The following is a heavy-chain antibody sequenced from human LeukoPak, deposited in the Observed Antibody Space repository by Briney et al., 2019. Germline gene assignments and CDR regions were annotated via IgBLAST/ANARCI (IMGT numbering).Heavy chain of an antibody. V-gene: IGHV3-23*01. J-gene: IGHJ4*02. Sequence: GGPLRLSCAASGLTLTSYAMSWVRQAPGKGLEWVSAISGNGGRTYYADSVKGRFAISRDDSKNTLYLQMNNLRAGDTAVYYCAKVNRFDDWGQGTLVTVSS. CDR2: ISGNGGRT. CDR1: GLTLTSYA. CDR3: AKVNRFDD.